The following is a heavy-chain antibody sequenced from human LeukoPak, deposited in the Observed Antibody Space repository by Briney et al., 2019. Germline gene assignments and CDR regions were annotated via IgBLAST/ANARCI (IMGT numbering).Heavy chain of an antibody. CDR1: GGSISSYY. Sequence: SETLSLTCTVSGGSISSYYWSWIRQPPGKGLEWSGYIYYSGSTNYNPSLKSRVTISVDTSKNQFSLKLSSVTAADTAVYYCASTSGSYFISSFDYWGQGTLVTVSS. CDR3: ASTSGSYFISSFDY. V-gene: IGHV4-59*01. J-gene: IGHJ4*02. CDR2: IYYSGST. D-gene: IGHD3-10*01.